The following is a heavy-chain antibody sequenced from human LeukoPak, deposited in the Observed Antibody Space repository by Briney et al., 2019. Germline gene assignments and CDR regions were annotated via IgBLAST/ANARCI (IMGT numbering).Heavy chain of an antibody. J-gene: IGHJ4*02. Sequence: GGSLRLSCAASGFTFNDYALSWVRQAPGKGLEWVATIVASGASTKYAVSVKGRFSISRDSGDTILSLRMNNLRAEDTALYYCAEHSGPYGGNPFDSWGLGTLVTVSS. CDR3: AEHSGPYGGNPFDS. V-gene: IGHV3-23*01. CDR1: GFTFNDYA. CDR2: IVASGAST. D-gene: IGHD4-23*01.